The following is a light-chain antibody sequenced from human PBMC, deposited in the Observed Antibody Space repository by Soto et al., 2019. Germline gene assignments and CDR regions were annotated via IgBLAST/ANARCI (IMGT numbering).Light chain of an antibody. CDR2: EGI. CDR3: CSYVGATTYG. Sequence: QSVLTQPASVSGSPGQSITISCTGTSSTVGGFNVVSWYQQHPGKAPKAIIYEGIKRPSGGSNRFSGSHSGSTASLPISGLHAEDEADYYCCSYVGATTYGFCTGNKVTGL. J-gene: IGLJ1*01. V-gene: IGLV2-23*01. CDR1: SSTVGGFNV.